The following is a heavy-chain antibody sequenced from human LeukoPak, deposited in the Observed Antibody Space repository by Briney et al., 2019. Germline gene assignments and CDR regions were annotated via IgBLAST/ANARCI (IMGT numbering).Heavy chain of an antibody. V-gene: IGHV3-7*01. Sequence: GGSLRLSCAASGFTFTRYWMCWIRQAPGKGLEWVANIHQDGRQQYYLDSVEGRFTISRDNAKNSLYLQMDNLRAEDTAVYYCSNGIYSSSYWGRGTLVTVSS. CDR2: IHQDGRQQ. D-gene: IGHD6-6*01. J-gene: IGHJ4*02. CDR1: GFTFTRYW. CDR3: SNGIYSSSY.